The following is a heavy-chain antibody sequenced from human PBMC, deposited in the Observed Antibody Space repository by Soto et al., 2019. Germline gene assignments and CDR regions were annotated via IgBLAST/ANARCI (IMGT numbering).Heavy chain of an antibody. CDR3: ARRVAPSPLGYYYCGMDV. CDR2: IYYSGST. J-gene: IGHJ6*02. Sequence: QLQLQESGPGLVKPSETLSLTCTVSGGSISSSSYYWGWIRQPPGKGLEWIGSIYYSGSTYYNPSLTSRVTISVETSKNQFSLKLSSVTAADTAVYDCARRVAPSPLGYYYCGMDVWGQGTTVTVSS. CDR1: GGSISSSSYY. D-gene: IGHD2-15*01. V-gene: IGHV4-39*01.